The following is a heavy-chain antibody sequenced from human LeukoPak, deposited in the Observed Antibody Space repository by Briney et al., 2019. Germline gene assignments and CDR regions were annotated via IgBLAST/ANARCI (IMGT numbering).Heavy chain of an antibody. D-gene: IGHD3-10*01. V-gene: IGHV1-3*01. J-gene: IGHJ4*02. CDR1: GCTFTSYA. Sequence: ASVKVSCKASGCTFTSYAMHWVRQAPGQRLEWMGWINAGNGNTKYSQKFQGRVTITRDTSASTAYMELSSLRSEDTAVYYCARDPVWFGELLSPLYWGQGTLVTVSS. CDR2: INAGNGNT. CDR3: ARDPVWFGELLSPLY.